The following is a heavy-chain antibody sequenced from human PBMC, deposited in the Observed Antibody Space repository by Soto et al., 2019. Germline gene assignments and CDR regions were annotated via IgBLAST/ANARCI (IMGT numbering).Heavy chain of an antibody. CDR1: GGSISGSYYY. CDR2: VFYTGFT. D-gene: IGHD1-20*01. Sequence: KLRETLSLTCAVSGGSISGSYYYWGWLRQSPGRGPEWIGSVFYTGFTSYNPSLESRVSVSVDTSKNQFSLKVSAVTAADTAVYYCASSQKGYNWNYFDHWGQGALVTVSS. J-gene: IGHJ4*02. V-gene: IGHV4-39*01. CDR3: ASSQKGYNWNYFDH.